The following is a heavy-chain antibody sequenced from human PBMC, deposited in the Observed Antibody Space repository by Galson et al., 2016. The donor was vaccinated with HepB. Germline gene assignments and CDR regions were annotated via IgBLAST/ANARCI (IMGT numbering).Heavy chain of an antibody. CDR3: ARNHFDY. CDR1: GFTFSDYW. Sequence: LRLSCAVSGFTFSDYWMGWVRQSPGKGLEWVATMKQDGSQETYGDSLRGRFKISRDNTKNSLYLQMNNLEVEDTAVYYCARNHFDYWGQGTLVTVSP. CDR2: MKQDGSQE. J-gene: IGHJ4*02. V-gene: IGHV3-7*03.